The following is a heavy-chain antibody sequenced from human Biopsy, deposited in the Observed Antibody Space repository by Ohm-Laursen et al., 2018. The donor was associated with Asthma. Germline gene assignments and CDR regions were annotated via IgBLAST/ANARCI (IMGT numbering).Heavy chain of an antibody. CDR1: GYTFINYA. D-gene: IGHD3-9*01. CDR2: INAANGNT. J-gene: IGHJ3*02. V-gene: IGHV1-3*01. Sequence: GASVKVSCKASGYTFINYAIHWVRQAPGHSLEWMGWINAANGNTKYSQKFQGRLTISRDTSANTAYMDLSSLRSEDTAVYYCARTYFDFLTGQVHDAFAMWGQGTMVTVSS. CDR3: ARTYFDFLTGQVHDAFAM.